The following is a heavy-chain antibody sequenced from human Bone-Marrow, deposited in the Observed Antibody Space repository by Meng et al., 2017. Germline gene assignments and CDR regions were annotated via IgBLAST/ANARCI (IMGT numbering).Heavy chain of an antibody. CDR1: GGSISASSFY. Sequence: QRQLQESGPGLVKPSETLSLTCNVSGGSISASSFYWGWIRQAPGKGLEWIGTLHDSGSTYYNPSLKSRVTISADTSNSQFSLKLSSVTAADTAVYYCARANVNYGVVDPWGQGTLVTVSS. V-gene: IGHV4-39*07. CDR3: ARANVNYGVVDP. CDR2: LHDSGST. D-gene: IGHD3-10*01. J-gene: IGHJ5*02.